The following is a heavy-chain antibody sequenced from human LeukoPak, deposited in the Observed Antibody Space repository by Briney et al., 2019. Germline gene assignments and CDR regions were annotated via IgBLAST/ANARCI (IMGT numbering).Heavy chain of an antibody. D-gene: IGHD5-12*01. CDR2: INRDGSEK. CDR3: ATDYSAYDPPDS. J-gene: IGHJ4*02. CDR1: GFTFSSYW. V-gene: IGHV3-7*01. Sequence: GESLRLSCVASGFTFSSYWMSWVRQAPGKGLEWVANINRDGSEKYYVDSVKGRFTISRDNAKNSLFLQMNSLRAEDTAVYYCATDYSAYDPPDSWGQGTLVTVSS.